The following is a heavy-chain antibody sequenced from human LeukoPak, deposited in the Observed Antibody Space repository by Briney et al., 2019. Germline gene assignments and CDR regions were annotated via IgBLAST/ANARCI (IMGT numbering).Heavy chain of an antibody. D-gene: IGHD6-19*01. Sequence: LETLSLTCTVSGGSISSSSYYWGWIRQPPGKGLEWIGSIYYSGSTYYNPSLKSRVTISVDTSKNQFSLKLSSVTAADTAVYYCARGSGWYYWGQGTLVTVSS. J-gene: IGHJ4*02. CDR1: GGSISSSSYY. CDR2: IYYSGST. V-gene: IGHV4-39*01. CDR3: ARGSGWYY.